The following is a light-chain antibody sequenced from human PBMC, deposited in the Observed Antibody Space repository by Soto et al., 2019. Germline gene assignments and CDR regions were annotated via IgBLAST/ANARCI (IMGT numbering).Light chain of an antibody. CDR1: QRVSSN. V-gene: IGKV3-15*01. CDR2: AAS. J-gene: IGKJ4*02. Sequence: EIVMTQSQATLSVSPGEGATLSCRASQRVSSNLAWYQQKPGQAPRLLMYAASTRAAGIPARFTGSGSGTEFTLIISSLQSVDLADYFCQQDSSWPITCGGVPQVEIK. CDR3: QQDSSWPIT.